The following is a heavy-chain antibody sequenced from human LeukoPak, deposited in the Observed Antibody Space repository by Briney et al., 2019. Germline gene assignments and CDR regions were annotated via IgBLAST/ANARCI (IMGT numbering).Heavy chain of an antibody. CDR1: GFTFGDYA. CDR2: IRSKAYGGTT. D-gene: IGHD6-6*01. V-gene: IGHV3-49*04. J-gene: IGHJ6*03. CDR3: ARNPGIAAGRGNFYYMDV. Sequence: GGSLRLSCTASGFTFGDYAVSWVRQAPGKGLEWVGFIRSKAYGGTTEYAASVKGRFTISRDNAKNSLYLQMNSLRAEDTAVYYCARNPGIAAGRGNFYYMDVWGKGTTVTVSS.